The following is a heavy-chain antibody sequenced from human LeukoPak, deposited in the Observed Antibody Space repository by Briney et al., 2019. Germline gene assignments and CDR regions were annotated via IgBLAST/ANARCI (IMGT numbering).Heavy chain of an antibody. CDR2: INPSGGST. Sequence: GASVKVSCKASGYTFTSYAMNWVRQAPGQGLEWMGIINPSGGSTSYAQKFQGRVTMTRDTSTSTVYMQLSSLRSEDTAVYYCARGIVGATIDYYYYMDVWGKGTTVTISS. J-gene: IGHJ6*03. V-gene: IGHV1-46*01. CDR3: ARGIVGATIDYYYYMDV. D-gene: IGHD1-26*01. CDR1: GYTFTSYA.